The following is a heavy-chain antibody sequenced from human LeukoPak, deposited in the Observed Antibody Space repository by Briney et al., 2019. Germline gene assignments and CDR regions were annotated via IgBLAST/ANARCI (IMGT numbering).Heavy chain of an antibody. CDR2: ISSSGTKT. D-gene: IGHD3-10*01. CDR3: AREEITMVRGVMYYNMDV. V-gene: IGHV3-48*03. Sequence: PGGSLRLSCVASGFTFRSSEMNWVRQAPEKGLEWVANISSSGTKTYYADSVKGRFTISRDNAKNTVYLQMNRLRAEDTAVYYCAREEITMVRGVMYYNMDVWGKGTTVTVSS. J-gene: IGHJ6*03. CDR1: GFTFRSSE.